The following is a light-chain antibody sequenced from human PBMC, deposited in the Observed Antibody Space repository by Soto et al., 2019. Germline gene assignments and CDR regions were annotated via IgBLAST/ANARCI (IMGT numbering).Light chain of an antibody. CDR1: QSVSSY. Sequence: EIVLTQSPATLSLSPGERATLSCRASQSVSSYLAWNQQKPGQAPRLLIYDASNRATGIPARFSGSGSGTDFTHTISSLEPEDFAVSYCQQRSNWPRLTFGGGTKVEIK. J-gene: IGKJ4*01. CDR2: DAS. CDR3: QQRSNWPRLT. V-gene: IGKV3-11*01.